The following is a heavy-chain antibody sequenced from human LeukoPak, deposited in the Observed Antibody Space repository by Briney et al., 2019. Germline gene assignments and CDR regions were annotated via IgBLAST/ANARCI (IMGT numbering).Heavy chain of an antibody. CDR3: AREALRGVRHCSSTSCYRSGSSNYGMDV. Sequence: GGSLRLSCAASGLTFSDYYLRWIGQAVGKGLDWVSYISSIGSTIYFAVSEKGRLTITRDNAKNSLYLQMNSLTAEHTAVYYCAREALRGVRHCSSTSCYRSGSSNYGMDVWGQGTTVTVSS. D-gene: IGHD2-2*01. V-gene: IGHV3-11*01. CDR2: ISSIGSTI. J-gene: IGHJ6*02. CDR1: GLTFSDYY.